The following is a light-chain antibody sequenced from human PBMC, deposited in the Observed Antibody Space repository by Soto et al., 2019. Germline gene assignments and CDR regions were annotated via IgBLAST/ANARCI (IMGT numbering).Light chain of an antibody. J-gene: IGKJ1*01. CDR3: KHSGSLPWT. CDR2: GVS. V-gene: IGKV3-20*01. Sequence: EDVLTQSPGALSLSPEGRATLSCRDSQSVSSGHLAWYQQKPGQAPRLLIYGVSSRATGIPDRFSGSGSGTDFALTISRLEAEDCAVDYSKHSGSLPWTFCERSKVDI. CDR1: QSVSSGH.